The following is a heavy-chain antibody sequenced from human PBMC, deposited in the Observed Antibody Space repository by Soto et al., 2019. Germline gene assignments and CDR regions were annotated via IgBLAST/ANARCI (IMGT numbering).Heavy chain of an antibody. CDR3: ARGGQYASGAYYAAW. J-gene: IGHJ4*02. CDR1: GLTFSRYW. CDR2: ISSDGTTT. D-gene: IGHD3-10*01. Sequence: EVQLVESGGDLVQPGGSLRLSCAASGLTFSRYWMHWVRQAPGQGLVWLSRISSDGTTTSYADSVKGRFTISRDNAKNTRNRQMRNLRAEDTATYYCARGGQYASGAYYAAWWGQGTQVTVS. V-gene: IGHV3-74*01.